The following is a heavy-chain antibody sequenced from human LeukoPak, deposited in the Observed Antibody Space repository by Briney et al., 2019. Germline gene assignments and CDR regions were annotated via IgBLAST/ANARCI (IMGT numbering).Heavy chain of an antibody. CDR2: ISGGGST. J-gene: IGHJ3*02. V-gene: IGHV3-23*01. Sequence: PGGSLRLSCAASGFTFSSYAMSWVRQAPGKGLEWVSGISGGGSTYYADSVKGRFTISRDNSRNTLYLQMNSLRGEDTAVYYCAKGIGGVIVKSLLHSAFDIWGQGTMVTVSS. D-gene: IGHD3-16*02. CDR3: AKGIGGVIVKSLLHSAFDI. CDR1: GFTFSSYA.